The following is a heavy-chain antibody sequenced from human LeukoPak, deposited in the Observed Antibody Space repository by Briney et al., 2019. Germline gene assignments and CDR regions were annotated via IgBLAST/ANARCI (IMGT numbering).Heavy chain of an antibody. V-gene: IGHV4-39*07. J-gene: IGHJ4*02. D-gene: IGHD4-17*01. CDR3: AREVDYGDYAVDY. CDR2: IYYSGST. CDR1: GGSISSSSYY. Sequence: SETLSLTCSVSGGSISSSSYYWGWIRQPPGKGLEWIGSIYYSGSTYYNPSLKSRVTISVDTSKNQFSLKLSSVTAADTAVYYCAREVDYGDYAVDYWGQGALVTVSS.